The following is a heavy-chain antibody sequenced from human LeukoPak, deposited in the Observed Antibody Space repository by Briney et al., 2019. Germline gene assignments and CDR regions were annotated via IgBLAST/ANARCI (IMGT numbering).Heavy chain of an antibody. CDR1: GFTFSSYA. V-gene: IGHV3-23*01. J-gene: IGHJ3*02. Sequence: GGPLRLSCAASGFTFSSYAMSWVRQAPGKGLEWVSAISGSGGSTYYADSVKGRFTISRDNSKNTLYLQMNSLRAEDTAVYYCAKDPQSYYDSSGYSIWGQGTMVTVSS. CDR3: AKDPQSYYDSSGYSI. CDR2: ISGSGGST. D-gene: IGHD3-22*01.